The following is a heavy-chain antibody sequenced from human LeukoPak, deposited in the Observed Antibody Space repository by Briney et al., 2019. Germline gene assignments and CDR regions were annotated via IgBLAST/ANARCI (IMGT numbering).Heavy chain of an antibody. CDR3: ARAYFGGSYYESYYYYMDV. J-gene: IGHJ6*03. D-gene: IGHD1-26*01. V-gene: IGHV4-4*07. CDR1: GGSISSYY. CDR2: IYTSGST. Sequence: SETLSLTCTVSGGSISSYYWSWIRQPAGKGLEWIGRIYTSGSTNYNPSLKSRVTMSVDTSKNQFPLKLSSATAADTAMYYCARAYFGGSYYESYYYYMDVWGKGTTATISS.